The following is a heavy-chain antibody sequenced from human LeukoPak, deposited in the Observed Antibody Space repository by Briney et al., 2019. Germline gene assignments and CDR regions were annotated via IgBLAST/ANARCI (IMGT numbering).Heavy chain of an antibody. CDR3: ARGVFYWNYGYFDY. CDR1: GGSFSGYY. V-gene: IGHV4-34*01. D-gene: IGHD1-7*01. CDR2: INHSGST. Sequence: SETLSLTCAVYGGSFSGYYWSWIRQPPGKWLEWIGEINHSGSTNYNPSLKSRVTISVDTSKNQFSLKLSSVTAADTAVYYCARGVFYWNYGYFDYWGQGTLVTVSS. J-gene: IGHJ4*02.